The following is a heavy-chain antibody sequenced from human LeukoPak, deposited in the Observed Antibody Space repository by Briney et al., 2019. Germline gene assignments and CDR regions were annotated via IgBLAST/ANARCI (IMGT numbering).Heavy chain of an antibody. Sequence: SVKVSCKASGGTFSSYAISWVRQAPGQGLELMGGIIPIFGTANYAQKFQGRVTITADESTSTAYMELSSLRSEDTAVYYCAHALNGYGGQNYYYYYMDVWGKGTTVTVSS. J-gene: IGHJ6*03. D-gene: IGHD4-23*01. V-gene: IGHV1-69*13. CDR2: IIPIFGTA. CDR1: GGTFSSYA. CDR3: AHALNGYGGQNYYYYYMDV.